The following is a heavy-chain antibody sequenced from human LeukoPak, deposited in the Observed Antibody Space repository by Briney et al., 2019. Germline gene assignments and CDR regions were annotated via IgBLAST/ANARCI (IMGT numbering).Heavy chain of an antibody. Sequence: PGGSLRLSCAASGLTFSSYWMSWVRQAPGKGLEWVANINQDGSQTYYEASVRGRFTISRDNAKNSTYLQMNSLRAEDTAVYFCATDGRSGKHDFDYWGQGTLVTVSS. D-gene: IGHD3-10*01. V-gene: IGHV3-7*01. CDR3: ATDGRSGKHDFDY. J-gene: IGHJ4*02. CDR2: INQDGSQT. CDR1: GLTFSSYW.